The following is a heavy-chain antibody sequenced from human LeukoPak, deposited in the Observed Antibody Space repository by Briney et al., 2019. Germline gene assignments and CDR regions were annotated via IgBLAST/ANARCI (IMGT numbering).Heavy chain of an antibody. J-gene: IGHJ4*02. Sequence: ASVKVSCKASGGTFSSYAISWVRQAPGQGLEWMGRIIPILGIANYAQKFQGRVTVTADKSTSTAYMERSSLRSEDTAVYYCARGATLYYFDYWGQGTLVTVSS. V-gene: IGHV1-69*04. CDR2: IIPILGIA. CDR1: GGTFSSYA. CDR3: ARGATLYYFDY. D-gene: IGHD1-26*01.